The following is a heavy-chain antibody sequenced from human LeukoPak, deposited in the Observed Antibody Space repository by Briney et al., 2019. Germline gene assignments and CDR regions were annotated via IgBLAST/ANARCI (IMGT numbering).Heavy chain of an antibody. D-gene: IGHD3-3*01. CDR2: FDPEDGET. CDR3: ATVPRLAIFGVVYFDY. Sequence: ASVKVSCKVSGYTLTELSMHWVRQAPGKGLEWMRGFDPEDGETIYAQKFQGRVTMTEDTSTDTAYMELSSLRSEDTAVYYCATVPRLAIFGVVYFDYWGQGTLVTVSS. CDR1: GYTLTELS. V-gene: IGHV1-24*01. J-gene: IGHJ4*02.